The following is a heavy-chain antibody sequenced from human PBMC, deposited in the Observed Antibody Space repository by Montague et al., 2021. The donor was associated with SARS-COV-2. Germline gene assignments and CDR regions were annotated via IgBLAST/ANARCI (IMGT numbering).Heavy chain of an antibody. CDR1: GFPFSNYA. D-gene: IGHD1-1*01. CDR2: ITHDGSST. V-gene: IGHV3-23*01. Sequence: SLRLSCAASGFPFSNYAMHWVRQAPGKGLEWVSAITHDGSSTYYADSVKGRFTISRDNSKNALYLQMNSLRAEDTAVYYCAKAYKTPVTTLDLDYWGQGTTVTVSS. J-gene: IGHJ4*02. CDR3: AKAYKTPVTTLDLDY.